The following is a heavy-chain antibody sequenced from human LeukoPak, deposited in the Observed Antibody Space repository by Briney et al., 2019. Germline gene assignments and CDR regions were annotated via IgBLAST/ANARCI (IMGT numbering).Heavy chain of an antibody. J-gene: IGHJ4*02. Sequence: GGSLRLSCAASGFTFSSYGMHWVRQAPGKGLEWVAVISYVGSNKYYADSVKGRFTISRDNSKNTLYLQMNSLRAEDTAVYYCAKDLVLRYFDWAFDYWGQGTLVTVCS. CDR2: ISYVGSNK. V-gene: IGHV3-30*18. CDR1: GFTFSSYG. D-gene: IGHD3-9*01. CDR3: AKDLVLRYFDWAFDY.